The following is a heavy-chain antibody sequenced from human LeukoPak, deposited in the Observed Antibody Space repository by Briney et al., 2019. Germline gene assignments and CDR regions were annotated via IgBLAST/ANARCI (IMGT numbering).Heavy chain of an antibody. V-gene: IGHV3-23*01. J-gene: IGHJ4*02. CDR3: ARRTTVVGPAPFDH. CDR1: GFTFSTYW. D-gene: IGHD4-23*01. CDR2: ISPGGDTI. Sequence: GGSLRLSCAASGFTFSTYWMSWVRQAPGKGLEWVSAISPGGDTIYYLDSVKGRFTISRDNSKNTLYLQMNSLRAEDTAVYYCARRTTVVGPAPFDHWGQGTLVTVSS.